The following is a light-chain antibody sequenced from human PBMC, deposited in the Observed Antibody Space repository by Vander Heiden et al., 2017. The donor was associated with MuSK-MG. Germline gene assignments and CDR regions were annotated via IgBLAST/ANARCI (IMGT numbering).Light chain of an antibody. CDR2: RNN. Sequence: SVLTQPPSASVTPGQRVPISCSGSSSNIGSDYVYWYQQLAGTAPKLLIYRNNQRPSGVPDRFSGSKSGTSASLAISGLRSEDEADYYCAAWDDSLSGVVFGGGTKLTVL. V-gene: IGLV1-47*01. CDR3: AAWDDSLSGVV. CDR1: SSNIGSDY. J-gene: IGLJ2*01.